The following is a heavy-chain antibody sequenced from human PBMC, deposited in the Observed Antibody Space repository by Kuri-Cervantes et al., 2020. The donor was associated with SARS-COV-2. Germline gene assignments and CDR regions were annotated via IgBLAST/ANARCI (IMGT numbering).Heavy chain of an antibody. D-gene: IGHD3-3*01. Sequence: GESLKISCAASGFTFSSYGMHWVRQAPGKGLEWVAVIWYDGSNKYYADSVKGRFTISRDNSKNTLYLQMNSLRAEDTAVYYCARGKGTLRFLEWVNQRYWYFDLWGRGTLVTVSS. CDR3: ARGKGTLRFLEWVNQRYWYFDL. CDR2: IWYDGSNK. V-gene: IGHV3-33*01. CDR1: GFTFSSYG. J-gene: IGHJ2*01.